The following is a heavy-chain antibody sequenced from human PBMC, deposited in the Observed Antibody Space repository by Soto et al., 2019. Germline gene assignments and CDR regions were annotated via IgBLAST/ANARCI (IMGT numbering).Heavy chain of an antibody. V-gene: IGHV1-18*04. Sequence: ASVKVSCKASGYTFTSYGISWVRQAPGQGLEWMGWISAYNGNTNYAQKLQGRVTMTTDTSTSTAYMGLRSLRSDDTAVYYCARDQVRFLGLSGMDVWGQGTTVTVSS. CDR2: ISAYNGNT. D-gene: IGHD3-3*01. CDR3: ARDQVRFLGLSGMDV. J-gene: IGHJ6*02. CDR1: GYTFTSYG.